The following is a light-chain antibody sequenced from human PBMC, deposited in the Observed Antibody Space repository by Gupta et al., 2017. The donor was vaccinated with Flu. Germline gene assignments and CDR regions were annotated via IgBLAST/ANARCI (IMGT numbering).Light chain of an antibody. J-gene: IGKJ2*01. CDR1: QNIDIY. CDR3: QQGNSYSYT. V-gene: IGKV1-5*03. Sequence: DIQMTQSPSTLSASVGDRVTITCRASQNIDIYLAWYQQISGKAPKLLIYKASTLGTGVPSRFSGSGSGTEFTLTISSLQPDDSATYFCQQGNSYSYTFGQGTKLEI. CDR2: KAS.